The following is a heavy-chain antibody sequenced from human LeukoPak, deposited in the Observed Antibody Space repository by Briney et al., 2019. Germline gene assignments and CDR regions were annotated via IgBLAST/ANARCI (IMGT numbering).Heavy chain of an antibody. CDR1: GFTFSSYS. CDR3: ARAAYDNSGYLTL. D-gene: IGHD3-22*01. CDR2: ISYDGSNK. Sequence: GGSLRLSCAASGFTFSSYSMHWVRLAPGKGLEWVAVISYDGSNKYYADSVKGRFTISRDSPKNTLYLQMNSLRAEDTAVYYCARAAYDNSGYLTLWGQGTLVTVSS. J-gene: IGHJ4*02. V-gene: IGHV3-30*03.